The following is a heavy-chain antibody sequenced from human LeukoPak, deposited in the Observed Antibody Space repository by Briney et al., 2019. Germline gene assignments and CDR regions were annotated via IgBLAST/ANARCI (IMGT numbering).Heavy chain of an antibody. J-gene: IGHJ4*02. Sequence: VASVKVSCKASGGTFSSYAISWVRQAPGQGLEWMGGIIPIFGTANYARKFQGRVTITTDESTSTAYMELSSLRSEDTAVYYCARANYYDSSGYFLFDYWGQGTLVTVSS. CDR1: GGTFSSYA. CDR3: ARANYYDSSGYFLFDY. V-gene: IGHV1-69*05. CDR2: IIPIFGTA. D-gene: IGHD3-22*01.